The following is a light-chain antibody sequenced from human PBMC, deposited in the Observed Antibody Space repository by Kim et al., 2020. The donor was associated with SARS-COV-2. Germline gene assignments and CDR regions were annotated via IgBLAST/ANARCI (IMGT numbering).Light chain of an antibody. CDR2: GAS. J-gene: IGKJ2*01. Sequence: EIVLTQSPGTLSLSPGERATLSCRAGQSVTSSYLAWYQQKPGQAPRLLIYGASSRATGIPDRFSGSGSGTDFTLTISRLKPEEFAVYYCQQYGSSQYTFGQGTKLEI. CDR1: QSVTSSY. CDR3: QQYGSSQYT. V-gene: IGKV3-20*01.